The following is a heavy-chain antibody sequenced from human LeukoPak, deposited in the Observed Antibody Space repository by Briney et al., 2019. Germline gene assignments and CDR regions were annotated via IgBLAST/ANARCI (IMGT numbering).Heavy chain of an antibody. V-gene: IGHV3-23*01. Sequence: GGSLRLSCAASGFTFTNYAMTWVRQAPGKGLEWVAATVGIGPDTYHADSVKGRFTISRDNSKSTLYIQMNSLRAEDTAVYYCARAKPKNMVRGLIMRRESRYYFDYWGQGTLVTVSS. CDR3: ARAKPKNMVRGLIMRRESRYYFDY. CDR1: GFTFTNYA. D-gene: IGHD3-10*01. CDR2: TVGIGPDT. J-gene: IGHJ4*02.